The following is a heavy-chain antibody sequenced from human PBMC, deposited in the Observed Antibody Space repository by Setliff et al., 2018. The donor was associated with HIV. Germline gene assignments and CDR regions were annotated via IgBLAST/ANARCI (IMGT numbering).Heavy chain of an antibody. CDR3: ARSPSYRSSWEYYFDY. D-gene: IGHD6-13*01. CDR2: IYTSRGT. Sequence: SETLSLTCTVSAVSIGGYSWSWIRQSPGKGLEWIGYIYTSRGTNYNHSLRTRVIISVDTSNQFSLKLSSVTAADAAVYYCARSPSYRSSWEYYFDYWGQGIQVTVSS. CDR1: AVSIGGYS. J-gene: IGHJ4*02. V-gene: IGHV4-4*09.